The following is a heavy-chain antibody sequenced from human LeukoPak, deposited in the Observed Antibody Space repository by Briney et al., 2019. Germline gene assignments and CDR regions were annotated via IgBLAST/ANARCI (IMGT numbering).Heavy chain of an antibody. CDR2: ISYDGSNK. J-gene: IGHJ4*02. D-gene: IGHD5-18*01. V-gene: IGHV3-30*03. CDR1: GFTFSSYG. Sequence: PGRSLRLSCAASGFTFSSYGMHWVRQAPGKGLEWVAVISYDGSNKYYADSVKGRFTISRDNSKNTLYLQMNTLRAEDTAVYYCAGGDSYGFASWGQGTLVTVSS. CDR3: AGGDSYGFAS.